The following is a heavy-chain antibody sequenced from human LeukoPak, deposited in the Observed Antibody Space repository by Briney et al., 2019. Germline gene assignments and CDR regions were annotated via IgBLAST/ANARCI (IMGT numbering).Heavy chain of an antibody. CDR1: GGSITNNNYY. V-gene: IGHV4-39*07. J-gene: IGHJ4*02. Sequence: SETLSLTCTVSGGSITNNNYYWDWIRQPPGKGLEWIGEINHRGSTNFNPSLKSRVTMSVDTPKTQFSLKLNSVTAADTAVYFCARVTRYSCARGVIDYWGQGTLVTVSS. CDR3: ARVTRYSCARGVIDY. CDR2: INHRGST. D-gene: IGHD5-18*01.